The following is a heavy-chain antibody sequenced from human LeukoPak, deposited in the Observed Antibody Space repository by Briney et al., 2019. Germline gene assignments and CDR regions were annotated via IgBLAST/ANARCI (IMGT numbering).Heavy chain of an antibody. CDR3: ARALSDNPFDY. J-gene: IGHJ4*02. V-gene: IGHV4-59*11. Sequence: SETLSLTCTVSGGSITSHCWGWLRQPPGRGLQWVGHICNSGYTNYNPSLKSRVTISVDMSKNQFSLKLRSVTTADTAVYYCARALSDNPFDYWGQGTLVTVSS. CDR1: GGSITSHC. D-gene: IGHD1-1*01. CDR2: ICNSGYT.